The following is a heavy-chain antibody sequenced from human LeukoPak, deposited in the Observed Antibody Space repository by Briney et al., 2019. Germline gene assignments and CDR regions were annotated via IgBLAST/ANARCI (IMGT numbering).Heavy chain of an antibody. CDR2: IHYDGTNE. V-gene: IGHV3-30*02. CDR3: VNSGFDP. Sequence: PGGSLRLSCAASGFTFSSYGMHWVRQAPGKGLEWVAFIHYDGTNEYYVDSVKGRFTISRDNFKNTLSLQMNGLRVEDTALYYCVNSGFDPWGQGTLVTVSS. CDR1: GFTFSSYG. D-gene: IGHD3-10*01. J-gene: IGHJ5*02.